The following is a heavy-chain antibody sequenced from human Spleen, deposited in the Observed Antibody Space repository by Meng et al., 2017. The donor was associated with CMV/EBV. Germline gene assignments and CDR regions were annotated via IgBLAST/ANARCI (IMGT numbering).Heavy chain of an antibody. J-gene: IGHJ5*02. Sequence: CKASGSTFTNYGIAWVRQAPGQGLEWMGWISAYNGNTNYAQKLQGRVTMTTDTSTSTAYMDLRSLRSDDTAVYYCARHHEDTTGFDPWGQGTLVTVSS. V-gene: IGHV1-18*01. CDR3: ARHHEDTTGFDP. D-gene: IGHD1-14*01. CDR2: ISAYNGNT. CDR1: GSTFTNYG.